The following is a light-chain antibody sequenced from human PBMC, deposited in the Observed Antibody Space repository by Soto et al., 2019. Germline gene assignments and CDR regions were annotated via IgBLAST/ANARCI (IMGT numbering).Light chain of an antibody. V-gene: IGKV1-5*01. CDR2: DAS. J-gene: IGKJ1*01. CDR1: QSVTTW. CDR3: QQYETVSGT. Sequence: IRRIPTHANLAASVGGIVTITRRASQSVTTWLAWYQQRPGKAPDLLIYDASALPRGVPSRFSGSGSGTKFTLTIASLQPDDFATYYCQQYETVSGTFGQGTKVDIK.